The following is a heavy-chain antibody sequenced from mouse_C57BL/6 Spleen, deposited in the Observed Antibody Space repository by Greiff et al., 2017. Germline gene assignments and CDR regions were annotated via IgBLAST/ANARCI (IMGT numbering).Heavy chain of an antibody. J-gene: IGHJ2*01. D-gene: IGHD2-3*01. V-gene: IGHV5-4*01. CDR2: ISDGGSYT. CDR3: ARDRCDGYSYFDY. CDR1: GFTFSSYA. Sequence: EVQVVESGGGLVKPGGSLKLSCEASGFTFSSYAMSWVRQTPEKRLEWVATISDGGSYTYYPDNVKGRFTISRDNAKNNLYLQMSHLKSEDTAMFYCARDRCDGYSYFDYWGQGTTLTVSS.